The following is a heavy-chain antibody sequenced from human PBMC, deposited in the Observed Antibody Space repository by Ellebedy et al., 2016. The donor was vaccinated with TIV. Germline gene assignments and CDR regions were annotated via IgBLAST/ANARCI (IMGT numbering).Heavy chain of an antibody. D-gene: IGHD4-17*01. CDR1: GGTFSIYA. V-gene: IGHV1-18*01. CDR2: VSGYNGNT. J-gene: IGHJ6*02. Sequence: ASVKVSXXASGGTFSIYAISWVRQTHGQGLELMGRVSGYNGNTNYAQKLQGRVTMTTDTSTSTAYMELRSLRSDDTAVYYCARDDYGDRYGMDVWGQGTTVTVSS. CDR3: ARDDYGDRYGMDV.